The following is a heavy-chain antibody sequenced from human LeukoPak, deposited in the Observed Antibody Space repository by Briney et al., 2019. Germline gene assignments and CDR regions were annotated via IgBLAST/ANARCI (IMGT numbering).Heavy chain of an antibody. CDR2: LYYSGRT. D-gene: IGHD3-10*01. Sequence: SEPLSLTCTVSGGSFSSTTYYWGWIRQPPGKGLEWIGSLYYSGRTYYNPSLESRVAISADTSKRQFSLKLTSVTAADTAVYYCARHTLDFGIDYWGQGTLVTVSS. CDR3: ARHTLDFGIDY. J-gene: IGHJ4*02. V-gene: IGHV4-39*01. CDR1: GGSFSSTTYY.